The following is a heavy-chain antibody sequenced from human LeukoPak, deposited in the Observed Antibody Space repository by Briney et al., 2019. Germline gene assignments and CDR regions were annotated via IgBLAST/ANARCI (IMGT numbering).Heavy chain of an antibody. D-gene: IGHD3-10*01. CDR3: ARAYRMVRGVIGY. V-gene: IGHV3-33*01. Sequence: GGSLRLSCAASGFTFSSYGMHWVRQAPGKGLEWVAVIWYDGSNKYYADSVKGRFTISRDNSKNTLYLQMNSLRAEDTAVYYCARAYRMVRGVIGYWGQGTLVTVSS. J-gene: IGHJ4*02. CDR1: GFTFSSYG. CDR2: IWYDGSNK.